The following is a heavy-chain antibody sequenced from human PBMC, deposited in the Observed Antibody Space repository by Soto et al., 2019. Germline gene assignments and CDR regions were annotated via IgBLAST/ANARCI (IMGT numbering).Heavy chain of an antibody. D-gene: IGHD1-1*01. CDR2: IYYSGST. CDR1: GGSISSGDYY. Sequence: SETLSLTCTVSGGSISSGDYYWSWIRQPPGKGLEWIGYIYYSGSTYYNPSLKSRVTISVDTSKNQFSLKLSSVTAADTAVYYCGRVYGFSEPTSSLRYYGMDVWGQGTTVTVSS. J-gene: IGHJ6*02. V-gene: IGHV4-30-4*01. CDR3: GRVYGFSEPTSSLRYYGMDV.